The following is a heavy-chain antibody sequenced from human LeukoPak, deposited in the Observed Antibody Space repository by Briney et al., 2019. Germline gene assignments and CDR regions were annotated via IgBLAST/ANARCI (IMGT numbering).Heavy chain of an antibody. CDR2: IYHSGST. D-gene: IGHD2-15*01. CDR3: ARDLLTGGYCSGGSCYDY. J-gene: IGHJ4*02. CDR1: GGSISSYY. Sequence: SETLSLTCTVSGGSISSYYWSWIRQPPGKGLEWIGSIYHSGSTYYNPSLRSRVTISVDTSKNQFSLKLSSVTAADTAVYYCARDLLTGGYCSGGSCYDYWGQGTLVTVSS. V-gene: IGHV4-38-2*02.